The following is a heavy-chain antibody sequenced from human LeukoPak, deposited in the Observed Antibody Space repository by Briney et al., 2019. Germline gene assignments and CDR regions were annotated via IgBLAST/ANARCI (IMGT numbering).Heavy chain of an antibody. D-gene: IGHD5-12*01. CDR3: ATDTVTTNDYGLDY. V-gene: IGHV3-15*01. CDR2: MKTKAEGGPT. CDR1: GVTLSDAW. Sequence: GGSLRLSCAASGVTLSDAWMNWVRQAPGKGLEWVGRMKTKAEGGPTDYAAPVKGRFTVSRDDSRNILFLQMDSLKTEDTAVYYCATDTVTTNDYGLDYWGQGAQVTVSS. J-gene: IGHJ4*02.